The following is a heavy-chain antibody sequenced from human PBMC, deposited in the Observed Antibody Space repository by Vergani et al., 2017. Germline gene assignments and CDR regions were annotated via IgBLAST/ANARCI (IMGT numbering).Heavy chain of an antibody. D-gene: IGHD3-22*01. V-gene: IGHV1-69*01. CDR3: ATGLGYYYDSSGYFPFDY. Sequence: QVKLVQSGAEVKKPGSSVKVSCKASGGTFSSYAISWVRQAPGQGLELMGGIIPIFGTANYAQKFHDRVTITADVSTSTAYMELSSLRSEDTAVYYCATGLGYYYDSSGYFPFDYWGQGTLVTVSS. J-gene: IGHJ4*02. CDR1: GGTFSSYA. CDR2: IIPIFGTA.